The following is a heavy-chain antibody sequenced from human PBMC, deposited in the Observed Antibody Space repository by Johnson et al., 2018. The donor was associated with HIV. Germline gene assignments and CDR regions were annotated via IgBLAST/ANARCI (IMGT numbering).Heavy chain of an antibody. D-gene: IGHD6-13*01. CDR3: TTQQRADAFDI. J-gene: IGHJ3*02. CDR2: ISYDGSNK. Sequence: QVQLVESGGGLVQPGGSLRLSCAASGFTFSSYAMHWVRQAPGKGLEWVALISYDGSNKYYADSVKGRFIISRDTSKNTLYLQMNSLKTEDTAVYYCTTQQRADAFDIWGQGTMVTVSS. V-gene: IGHV3-30*04. CDR1: GFTFSSYA.